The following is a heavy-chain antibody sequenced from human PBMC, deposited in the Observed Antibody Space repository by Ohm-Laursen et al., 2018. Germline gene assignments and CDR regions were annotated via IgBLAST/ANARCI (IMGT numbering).Heavy chain of an antibody. V-gene: IGHV3-11*04. CDR2: ISSSGSTI. J-gene: IGHJ5*02. CDR3: ARDLIDCSGGSCYSP. CDR1: GFTFSDYY. D-gene: IGHD2-15*01. Sequence: SLRLSCSASGFTFSDYYMSWIRQAPGKGLEWVSYISSSGSTIYYADSVKGRFTISRDNAKNSLYLQMNSLRAEDTAVYYCARDLIDCSGGSCYSPRGQGTLVTVSS.